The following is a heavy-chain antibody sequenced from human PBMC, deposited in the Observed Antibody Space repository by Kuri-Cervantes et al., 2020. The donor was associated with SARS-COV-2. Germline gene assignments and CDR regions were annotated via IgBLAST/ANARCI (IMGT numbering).Heavy chain of an antibody. CDR2: IYYSGST. D-gene: IGHD5-12*01. Sequence: SETLSLTCTVSGGSISSSSYYWSWIRQHPGKGLEWIGYIYYSGSTYYNPSLKSRVTISVDTSKNQFSLKLSSVTAADTAVYYFARVGLYSGYDLGDYWGQGTLVTVSS. V-gene: IGHV4-31*03. CDR3: ARVGLYSGYDLGDY. CDR1: GGSISSSSYY. J-gene: IGHJ4*02.